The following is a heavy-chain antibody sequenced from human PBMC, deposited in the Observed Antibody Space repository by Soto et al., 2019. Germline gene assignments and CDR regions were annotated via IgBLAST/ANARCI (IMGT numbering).Heavy chain of an antibody. D-gene: IGHD6-19*01. CDR2: ISYDGSNK. CDR1: GFTFSSYG. Sequence: QVQLVESGGGVVQPGRSLRLSCAASGFTFSSYGMHWVRQAPGKGLEWVAVISYDGSNKYYADSVKGRFTISRDNSKNTLYLQRNSLGGEDTAVYYCASPPLYSSGWFTDYWGQGTLVTVSS. J-gene: IGHJ4*02. V-gene: IGHV3-30*03. CDR3: ASPPLYSSGWFTDY.